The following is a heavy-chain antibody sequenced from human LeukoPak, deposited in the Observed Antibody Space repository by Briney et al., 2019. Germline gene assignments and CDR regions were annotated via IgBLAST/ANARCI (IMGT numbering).Heavy chain of an antibody. V-gene: IGHV4-31*03. CDR1: GGSISSGGYY. CDR3: ARNSRVRDNWFDP. Sequence: PSETLSLTCTVSGGSISSGGYYWSWIRQHPGKGLEWIGYIYYSGSTYYNPSLKSRVTISVDTSKNQFSLKLSSVTAADTAVYYCARNSRVRDNWFDPWGQGTLVTVSS. J-gene: IGHJ5*02. CDR2: IYYSGST. D-gene: IGHD1-1*01.